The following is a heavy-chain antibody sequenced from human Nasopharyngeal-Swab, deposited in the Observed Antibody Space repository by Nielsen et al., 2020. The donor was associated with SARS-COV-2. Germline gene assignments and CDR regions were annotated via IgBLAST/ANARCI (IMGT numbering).Heavy chain of an antibody. V-gene: IGHV3-13*01. CDR2: IGTAGDT. D-gene: IGHD3-22*01. CDR1: GFTFSSYD. J-gene: IGHJ3*02. CDR3: ARVNYDSSGGDAFDI. Sequence: GGSLRLSCAASGFTFSSYDMHWVRQATGKGPEWVSAIGTAGDTYYPGSVKGRFTISRENAKNSLYLQMNSLRAGDTAVYYCARVNYDSSGGDAFDIWGQGTMVTVSS.